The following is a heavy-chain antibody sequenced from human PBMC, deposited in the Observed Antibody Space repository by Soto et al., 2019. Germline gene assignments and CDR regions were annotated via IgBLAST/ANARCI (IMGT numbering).Heavy chain of an antibody. CDR1: GYTFTSYG. Sequence: QVQLVQSGAEVKKPGASVKVSCKASGYTFTSYGISWVRQAPGQGLEWMGWISAYNGNTNYAQKLQGRVTMTTDTSTSTAHMEVGGLRIDGPARYYRGREGGKWGGGTNYDYWGQGTLVTVSS. CDR2: ISAYNGNT. V-gene: IGHV1-18*01. J-gene: IGHJ4*02. CDR3: GREGGKWGGGTNYDY. D-gene: IGHD1-7*01.